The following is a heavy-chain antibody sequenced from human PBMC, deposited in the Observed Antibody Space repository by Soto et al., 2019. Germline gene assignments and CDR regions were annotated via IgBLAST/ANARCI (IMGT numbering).Heavy chain of an antibody. D-gene: IGHD1-7*01. J-gene: IGHJ4*02. CDR3: ARTGETGTMDY. CDR1: GGSISSGGYY. CDR2: IYYSGST. V-gene: IGHV4-31*03. Sequence: SGTLSLTCTVSGGSISSGGYYWSWIRQHPGKGLEWIGYIYYSGSTYYNPSLKSRVTISVDTSKNQFSLKLCSVTAADTAVYYCARTGETGTMDYWGQGTLVTVSS.